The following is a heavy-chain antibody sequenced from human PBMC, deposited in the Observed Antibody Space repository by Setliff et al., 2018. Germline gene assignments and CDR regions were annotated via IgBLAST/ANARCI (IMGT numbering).Heavy chain of an antibody. V-gene: IGHV4-4*07. J-gene: IGHJ4*02. CDR3: ARYDSSGYSENYYFDY. CDR2: IYIGGSA. D-gene: IGHD3-22*01. CDR1: GGSISSYY. Sequence: PSETLSLTCTVSGGSISSYYWSWIRQPAGKGLEWIGHIYIGGSANYNPSLKSRVTMSIDTSKNQFSLKLNSVTAADTAVYYCARYDSSGYSENYYFDYWGQGTLVTVSS.